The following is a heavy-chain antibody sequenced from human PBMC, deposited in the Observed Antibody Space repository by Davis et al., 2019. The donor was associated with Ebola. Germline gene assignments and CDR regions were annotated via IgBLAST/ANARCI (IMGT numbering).Heavy chain of an antibody. D-gene: IGHD3-10*01. V-gene: IGHV4-59*01. CDR3: ARRYGSGSIDY. CDR1: GGSFSGYY. CDR2: IYYSGST. Sequence: PSETLSLTCAVYGGSFSGYYWSWIRQPPGKGLEWIGYIYYSGSTNYNPSLKSRVTISVDTSKNQFSLKLSSVTAADTAVYYCARRYGSGSIDYWGQGTLVTVSS. J-gene: IGHJ4*02.